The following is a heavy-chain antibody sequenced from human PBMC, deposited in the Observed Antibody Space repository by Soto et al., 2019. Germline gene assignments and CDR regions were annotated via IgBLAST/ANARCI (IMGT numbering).Heavy chain of an antibody. Sequence: SVKVSCKASGGTFSRYAISWVRQAPGQGLEWMGGIIPLFGTANYAQRFQGRVRITADESTTTAYMELRGLRSEDTAVYYCVRVRGFFEWLDWGQGTPVTVSS. D-gene: IGHD3-3*01. CDR1: GGTFSRYA. CDR3: VRVRGFFEWLD. J-gene: IGHJ1*01. CDR2: IIPLFGTA. V-gene: IGHV1-69*13.